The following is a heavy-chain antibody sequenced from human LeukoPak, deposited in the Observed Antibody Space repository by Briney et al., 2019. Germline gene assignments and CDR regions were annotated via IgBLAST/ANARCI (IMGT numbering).Heavy chain of an antibody. D-gene: IGHD2/OR15-2a*01. V-gene: IGHV1-46*01. J-gene: IGHJ4*02. CDR3: ARVGHGNNGGFDY. CDR2: INPSGGSP. CDR1: GYTFTTYY. Sequence: ASVKVSSKASGYTFTTYYIHWVRQAPGQGLAWMGIINPSGGSPSYAQKFQGRVTMTRDTSTSTVYMELSSLTSEDTAVYYCARVGHGNNGGFDYWGQGTLVTVSS.